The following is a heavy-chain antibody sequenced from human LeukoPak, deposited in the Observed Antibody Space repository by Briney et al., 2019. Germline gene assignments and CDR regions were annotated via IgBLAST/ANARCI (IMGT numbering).Heavy chain of an antibody. V-gene: IGHV3-7*01. CDR3: ARVEYSGWNLEY. J-gene: IGHJ4*02. Sequence: GGSLRLSCAASGFTFRSYWMSWVRQAPGKGLEWVANINQGGSVQYYMDSVEGQFTISRDDAKNSLYVQMNSLRDEDTAVYYCARVEYSGWNLEYWGQGTLVTVSS. CDR2: INQGGSVQ. CDR1: GFTFRSYW. D-gene: IGHD5-12*01.